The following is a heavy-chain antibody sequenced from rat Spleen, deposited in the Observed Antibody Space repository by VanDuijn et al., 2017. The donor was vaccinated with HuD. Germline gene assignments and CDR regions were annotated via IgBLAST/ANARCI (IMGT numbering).Heavy chain of an antibody. J-gene: IGHJ2*01. CDR2: ISPSGRGI. CDR3: AGSGTAH. CDR1: GFTFSDFN. Sequence: EVQLVESGGGLVQPGRSLKLSCAVSGFTFSDFNMHWIRQAPTKGLEWIASISPSGRGIYYRDSVKGRFTISRDNAYSTLYLQMDRLRSEDTATYYWAGSGTAHWGQGVMVTVSS. D-gene: IGHD1-1*01. V-gene: IGHV5-19*01.